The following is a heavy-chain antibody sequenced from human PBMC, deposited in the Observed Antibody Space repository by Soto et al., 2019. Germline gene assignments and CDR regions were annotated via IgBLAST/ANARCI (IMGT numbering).Heavy chain of an antibody. CDR1: GFTFSDYY. Sequence: PGGSLRLSCTTSGFTFSDYYMTWVRQAPGKWLEWISYMSGSGDAIYYADSVKGRFTISRDNAKNSLHLEMNSLRVEDTAMYYCVRGNFYYGMDVWGQGTTVTVSS. CDR3: VRGNFYYGMDV. J-gene: IGHJ6*02. CDR2: MSGSGDAI. V-gene: IGHV3-11*01.